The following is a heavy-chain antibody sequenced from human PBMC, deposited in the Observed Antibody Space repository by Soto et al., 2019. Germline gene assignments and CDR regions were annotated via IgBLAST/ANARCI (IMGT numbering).Heavy chain of an antibody. V-gene: IGHV5-10-1*01. CDR2: IDPSDSYT. CDR1: GYSFTSYW. Sequence: GESLKISRKGSGYSFTSYWISWVRHMPGKGLEWMGRIDPSDSYTNYSPSFQGHVTISADKSISTAYLHWSSLKASDTAMYYYARGGQYYPAEGMVFWGKGTTVTVS. J-gene: IGHJ6*04. CDR3: ARGGQYYPAEGMVF. D-gene: IGHD1-26*01.